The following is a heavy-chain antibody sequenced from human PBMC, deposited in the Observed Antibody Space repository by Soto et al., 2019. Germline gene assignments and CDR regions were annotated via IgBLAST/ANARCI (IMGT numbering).Heavy chain of an antibody. CDR2: IWYDGSQK. V-gene: IGHV3-33*06. CDR3: AKEVWGLYTFGRPLDN. J-gene: IGHJ4*01. Sequence: GGSLRLSCAVSGFNFSKFGMYWVRPSPGKGLEWVAVIWYDGSQKYYTDSVQGRFTISRDNSNNTLYLQMNSLRAEDTAVYYCAKEVWGLYTFGRPLDNWGHGTLVTVSS. D-gene: IGHD2-2*02. CDR1: GFNFSKFG.